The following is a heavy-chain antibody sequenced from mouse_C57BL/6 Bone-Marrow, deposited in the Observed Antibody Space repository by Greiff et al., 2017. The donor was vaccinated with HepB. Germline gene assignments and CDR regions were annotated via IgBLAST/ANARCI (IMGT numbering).Heavy chain of an antibody. D-gene: IGHD1-1*01. V-gene: IGHV1-55*01. CDR3: ASGSGSSLSYWYFDV. CDR1: GYTFTSYW. CDR2: IYPGSGST. J-gene: IGHJ1*03. Sequence: VKLQQPGAELVKPGASVKMSCKASGYTFTSYWITWVKQRPGQGLEWIGDIYPGSGSTNYNEKFKSKATLTVDTSSSTAYMQLSSLTSEGSAVYYCASGSGSSLSYWYFDVWGTGTTVTVSS.